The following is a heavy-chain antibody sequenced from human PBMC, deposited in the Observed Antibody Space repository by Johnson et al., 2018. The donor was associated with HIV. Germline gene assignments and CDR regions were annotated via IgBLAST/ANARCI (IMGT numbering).Heavy chain of an antibody. D-gene: IGHD3-10*01. J-gene: IGHJ3*02. CDR2: ISSSGSTI. V-gene: IGHV3-11*04. Sequence: QVQLVESGGGLVKPGGSLRLSCAASGFTFSDYYMSWIRQAPGTGLEWVSYISSSGSTISYADSVKGRFTLSRDTSKNTLYLQMGSLGAEDMAVFYCAGGMLLGITIWVDAFDIWGQGTMVTVSS. CDR3: AGGMLLGITIWVDAFDI. CDR1: GFTFSDYY.